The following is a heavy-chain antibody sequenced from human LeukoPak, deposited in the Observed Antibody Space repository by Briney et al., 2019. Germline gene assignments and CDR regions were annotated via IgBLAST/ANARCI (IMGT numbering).Heavy chain of an antibody. CDR2: ISYDGSTK. CDR3: ANLARPLDY. Sequence: GGSLRLSCAASGFTFSSYGMHWVRQAPGKGLEWVAVISYDGSTKYYADSVKGRFTISRDNSKNTLYLQMNSLRAEDTAVYYCANLARPLDYWGQGALVTVSS. V-gene: IGHV3-30*18. D-gene: IGHD6-6*01. J-gene: IGHJ4*02. CDR1: GFTFSSYG.